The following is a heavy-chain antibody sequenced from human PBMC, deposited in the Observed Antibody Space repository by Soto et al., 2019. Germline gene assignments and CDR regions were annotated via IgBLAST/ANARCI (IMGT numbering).Heavy chain of an antibody. CDR2: ISVYNGNT. V-gene: IGHV1-18*01. J-gene: IGHJ4*02. CDR3: ARDRALTTQGTLLDY. Sequence: GASVKVSCKASGYPFSDYGISWVRQAPGQGLEWLGWISVYNGNTHFAQKVRGRVTITTDTSTSTASMELRSLSSDDTAVYYCARDRALTTQGTLLDYWGQGTLVTVSS. CDR1: GYPFSDYG. D-gene: IGHD4-4*01.